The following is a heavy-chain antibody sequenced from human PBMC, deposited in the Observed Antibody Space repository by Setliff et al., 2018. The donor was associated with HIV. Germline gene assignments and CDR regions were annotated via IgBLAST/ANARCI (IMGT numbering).Heavy chain of an antibody. CDR3: ARGRGPSRFDY. V-gene: IGHV1-3*01. Sequence: ASVKVSCKASGYTFTSYAMHWVRQAPGQRLEWMGWINAGNGNTKYSQKFQGRVTITRDISASTAYMELSSLGSEDTAVYYCARGRGPSRFDYWGQGTLVTVSS. CDR2: INAGNGNT. J-gene: IGHJ4*01. CDR1: GYTFTSYA.